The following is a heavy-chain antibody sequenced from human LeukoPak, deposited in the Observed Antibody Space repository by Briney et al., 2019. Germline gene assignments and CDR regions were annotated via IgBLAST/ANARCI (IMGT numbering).Heavy chain of an antibody. V-gene: IGHV3-30-3*01. CDR2: ISYDGSNK. CDR3: ANVRDGYNFLLDY. D-gene: IGHD5-24*01. J-gene: IGHJ4*02. CDR1: GFTFSSYA. Sequence: GGSLRLSCAASGFTFSSYAMHWVRQAPGKGLEWVAVISYDGSNKYYADSVKGRFTISRDNSKNTLYLQMNSLRAEDTAVYYCANVRDGYNFLLDYWGQGTLVTVSS.